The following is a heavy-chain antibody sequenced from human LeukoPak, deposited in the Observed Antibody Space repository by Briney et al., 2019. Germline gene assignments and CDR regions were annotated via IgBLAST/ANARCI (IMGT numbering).Heavy chain of an antibody. CDR1: GFTFSSYS. D-gene: IGHD2-2*01. CDR2: ISSSSSTI. J-gene: IGHJ4*02. Sequence: PGGSLRLSCAASGFTFSSYSMNWVRQAPGKGLEWVSYISSSSSTIYYADSVKGRFTISRDNAKNSLYLQMNSLRAEDTAVYYYAAGYCSSTSCYHPDYWGQGTLVTVSS. V-gene: IGHV3-48*01. CDR3: AAGYCSSTSCYHPDY.